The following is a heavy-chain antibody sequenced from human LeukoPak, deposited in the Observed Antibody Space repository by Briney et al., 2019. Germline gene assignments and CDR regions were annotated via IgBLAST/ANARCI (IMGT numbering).Heavy chain of an antibody. J-gene: IGHJ4*02. D-gene: IGHD3-22*01. CDR2: IYTSGST. Sequence: SETLSLTCTVSGDSISSGDYYWSWIRQPAGKGLEWIGRIYTSGSTNYNPSLKSRVTMSVDTSKNQFSLKLSSVTAADTAVYYCAREAPYYYDSSGAYYFDYWGQGTLVTVSS. CDR1: GDSISSGDYY. CDR3: AREAPYYYDSSGAYYFDY. V-gene: IGHV4-61*02.